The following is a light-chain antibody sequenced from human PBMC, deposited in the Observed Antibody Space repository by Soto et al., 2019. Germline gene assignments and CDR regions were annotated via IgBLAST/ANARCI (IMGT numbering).Light chain of an antibody. V-gene: IGLV2-14*01. J-gene: IGLJ1*01. CDR1: SSDVGGYNY. Sequence: SVLAHAGSVSWSPGQSITISCTGTSSDVGGYNYVSWYQQFTGKVPKLLIYNVSNRPSGVSNRFSGSKSGNTASLTISGLQAEDEADYFCTSSTSGSLYVFGTGTKVTVL. CDR3: TSSTSGSLYV. CDR2: NVS.